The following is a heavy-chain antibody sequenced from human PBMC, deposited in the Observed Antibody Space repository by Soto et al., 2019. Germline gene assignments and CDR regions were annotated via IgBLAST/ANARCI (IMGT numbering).Heavy chain of an antibody. CDR3: AREGEMVRGVLSRGREIRNWFDP. V-gene: IGHV4-30-4*01. D-gene: IGHD3-10*01. J-gene: IGHJ5*02. Sequence: SETLSLTCTVSGGSISSGDYYWSWIRQPPGKGLEWIGYIYYSGSTYYNPSLKSRVTISVDTSKNQFSLKLSSVTAADTAVYYCAREGEMVRGVLSRGREIRNWFDPWGQGTLVTVSS. CDR2: IYYSGST. CDR1: GGSISSGDYY.